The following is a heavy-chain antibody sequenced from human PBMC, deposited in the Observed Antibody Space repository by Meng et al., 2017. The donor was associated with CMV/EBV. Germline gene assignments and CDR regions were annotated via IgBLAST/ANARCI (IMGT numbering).Heavy chain of an antibody. Sequence: SGFTFSNYWMHGVRQAPGKGLVWVSRIDTDGTITSYADSVKGRFIVSRDNSKNTLYLQMNSLRAEDTAVYYCTRDAADSSSPAWFDPWGQGTLVTVSS. CDR2: IDTDGTIT. D-gene: IGHD6-13*01. CDR1: GFTFSNYW. V-gene: IGHV3-74*01. J-gene: IGHJ5*02. CDR3: TRDAADSSSPAWFDP.